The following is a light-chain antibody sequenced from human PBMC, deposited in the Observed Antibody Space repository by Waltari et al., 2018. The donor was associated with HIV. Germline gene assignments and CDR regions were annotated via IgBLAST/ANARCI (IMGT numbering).Light chain of an antibody. Sequence: QSVLTQPPSASGTPGQRVTLSCSGSSSNIGSNYVYWYQQPPGTTPKLLIYRNNQRPSGVPDRISGSKSATSASLAISGLRSEDEADFSCAACDDSLSGQVFGPGTKVTVL. CDR3: AACDDSLSGQV. CDR2: RNN. V-gene: IGLV1-47*01. J-gene: IGLJ1*01. CDR1: SSNIGSNY.